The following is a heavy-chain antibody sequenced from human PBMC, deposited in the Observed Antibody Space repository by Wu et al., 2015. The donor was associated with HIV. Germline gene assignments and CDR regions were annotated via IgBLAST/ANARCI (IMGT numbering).Heavy chain of an antibody. V-gene: IGHV1-69*12. CDR1: GGTASEESLSTYS. CDR2: VITVFDTT. CDR3: ARGSILEMATASYYYYVMDV. D-gene: IGHD5-24*01. J-gene: IGHJ6*02. Sequence: QVQLVQSGPEVKKPGSSVRVSCKASGGTASEESLSTYSIIWVRQAPGRGLEWMGGVITVFDTTNYAQRFQGRVTVTADEVTGTSYMELTSLTTDDTAVYFCARGSILEMATASYYYYVMDVWGQGTTVTVSS.